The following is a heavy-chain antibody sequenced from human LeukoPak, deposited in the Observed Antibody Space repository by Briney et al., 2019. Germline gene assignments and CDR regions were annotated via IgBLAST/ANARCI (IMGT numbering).Heavy chain of an antibody. V-gene: IGHV3-7*01. CDR3: ARVSPNSSDSPYYYYYYVDV. CDR2: IKQDGSEK. D-gene: IGHD3-22*01. J-gene: IGHJ6*03. Sequence: GGSLRLSCAASGFTFSSYWMSWVRQAPGKGLEWVANIKQDGSEKYYVDSVKGRFTISRDNAKNSLYLQMNSLRAEDTAVYYCARVSPNSSDSPYYYYYYVDVWGKGTTVTVSS. CDR1: GFTFSSYW.